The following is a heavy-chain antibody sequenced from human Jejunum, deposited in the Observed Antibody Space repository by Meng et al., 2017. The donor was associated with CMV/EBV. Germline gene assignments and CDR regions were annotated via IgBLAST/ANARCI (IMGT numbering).Heavy chain of an antibody. CDR3: ARITTFGTGLHGMDV. Sequence: GFTFSRNWMTWIRQAPWKGLEWVANINEDGGEIYYVDSLKGRFTISRDNAKNSLYLQMNSLRAEDSAVYYCARITTFGTGLHGMDVWGQGTTVTVSS. V-gene: IGHV3-7*01. CDR1: GFTFSRNW. CDR2: INEDGGEI. J-gene: IGHJ6*02. D-gene: IGHD3-3*01.